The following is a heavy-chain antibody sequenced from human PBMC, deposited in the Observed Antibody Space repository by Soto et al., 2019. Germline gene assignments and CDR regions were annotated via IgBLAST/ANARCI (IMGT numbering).Heavy chain of an antibody. D-gene: IGHD3-10*01. V-gene: IGHV4-30-2*03. CDR1: GGSISSGGYS. Sequence: SETLSLTCAVSGGSISSGGYSWSWIRQPPGKSLEWIGYIYHSGSTYYNPSLKSRVTISVDTSKNQFSLKLSSVTAADTAVYYCARPSRGSGSYYTPAYYYGMDVWGQGTTVTVS. J-gene: IGHJ6*02. CDR2: IYHSGST. CDR3: ARPSRGSGSYYTPAYYYGMDV.